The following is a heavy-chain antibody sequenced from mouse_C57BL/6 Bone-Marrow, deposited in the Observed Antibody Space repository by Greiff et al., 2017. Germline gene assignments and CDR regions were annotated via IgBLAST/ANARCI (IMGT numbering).Heavy chain of an antibody. CDR3: ARGYYGSPWYFDV. J-gene: IGHJ1*03. Sequence: QVQLQQPGAELVKPGASVKLSCKASGYTFTSYWMQWVKQRPGQGLEWIGEIDPSDSYTNYNQKFKGKATLTVDTSSSTAYVQLSSLTSEDAAVYYCARGYYGSPWYFDVGGTGTTVTVSS. D-gene: IGHD1-1*01. CDR1: GYTFTSYW. CDR2: IDPSDSYT. V-gene: IGHV1-50*01.